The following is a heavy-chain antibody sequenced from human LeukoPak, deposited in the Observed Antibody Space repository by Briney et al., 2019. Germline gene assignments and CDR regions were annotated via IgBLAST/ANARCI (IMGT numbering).Heavy chain of an antibody. CDR3: ARSIKGDSDH. CDR2: ISSSGTTV. CDR1: GFTFRSSE. V-gene: IGHV3-48*03. J-gene: IGHJ4*02. D-gene: IGHD3-10*01. Sequence: GGSLRRSCAASGFTFRSSEMNWVRQAPGKGLDWVSYISSSGTTVYYADSVKGRFSVSRNNAKNSLYLQMNSLRAEDTAVYYCARSIKGDSDHWGQGTLVTVSS.